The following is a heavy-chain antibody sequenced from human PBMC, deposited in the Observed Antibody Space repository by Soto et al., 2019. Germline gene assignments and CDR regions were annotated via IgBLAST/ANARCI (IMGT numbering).Heavy chain of an antibody. D-gene: IGHD3-3*01. Sequence: SVKVSCKASGGTFSSYAISWVRQAPGQGLEWMGGIIPIFGTANYAQKFQGRVTITADKSTSTAYMELSSLRSEDTAVYYCARGVLRLETGQAKLDYWGQGTLVTVSS. J-gene: IGHJ4*02. V-gene: IGHV1-69*06. CDR1: GGTFSSYA. CDR2: IIPIFGTA. CDR3: ARGVLRLETGQAKLDY.